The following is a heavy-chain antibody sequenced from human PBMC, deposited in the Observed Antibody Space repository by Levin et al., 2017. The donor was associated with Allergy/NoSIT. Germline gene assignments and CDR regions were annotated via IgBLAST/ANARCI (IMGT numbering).Heavy chain of an antibody. J-gene: IGHJ3*02. V-gene: IGHV4-34*01. CDR2: ITPGGST. D-gene: IGHD3-10*01. Sequence: SETLSLTCAVYGVSFSGSFWSWLRQPPGKGLEWIGEITPGGSTRYNPSLKSRVTISLDTSKNQLSLRLSSVTAADTAVYYCARGGAPGAFDIWGQGTVTVSS. CDR3: ARGGAPGAFDI. CDR1: GVSFSGSF.